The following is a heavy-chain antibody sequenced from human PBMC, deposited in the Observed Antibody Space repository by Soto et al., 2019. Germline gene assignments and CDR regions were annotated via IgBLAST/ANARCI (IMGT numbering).Heavy chain of an antibody. CDR1: GFTFSSYG. Sequence: QVQLVESGGGVVQPGRSLRLSCAASGFTFSSYGMHWVRQAPGKGLEWVAVISYDGSNKYCADSVKGRFTISRDNSKNSLDLQMNSLRAEDTAVYYCAKPRGELLFDYWGQGTLVTVSS. CDR3: AKPRGELLFDY. J-gene: IGHJ4*02. V-gene: IGHV3-30*18. D-gene: IGHD1-26*01. CDR2: ISYDGSNK.